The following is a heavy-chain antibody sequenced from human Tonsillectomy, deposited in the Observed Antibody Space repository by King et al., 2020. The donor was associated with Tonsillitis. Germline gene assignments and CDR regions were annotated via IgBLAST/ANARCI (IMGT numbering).Heavy chain of an antibody. CDR1: GFDFTIYA. CDR2: ISNDGGDK. Sequence: VQLVESGGGVAQPGRSLRLPCAASGFDFTIYAMHWVRQAPGKGLEWVAAISNDGGDKYYTDSMKGRVTISRDNSKNTLYLQMNSLTVEDTAVYYCTTLTTSGPYYFDYWGQGTLVTVSS. V-gene: IGHV3-30*10. J-gene: IGHJ4*02. D-gene: IGHD1-14*01. CDR3: TTLTTSGPYYFDY.